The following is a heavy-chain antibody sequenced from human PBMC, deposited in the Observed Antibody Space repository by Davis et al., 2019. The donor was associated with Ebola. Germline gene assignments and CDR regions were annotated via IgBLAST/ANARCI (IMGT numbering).Heavy chain of an antibody. J-gene: IGHJ3*02. D-gene: IGHD5-12*01. Sequence: ASVNVSCQASGYTFTNYYMHWVRQAPGQGLEWMGMINPNDGWTIYAQKFQGRVTVTRDPSTTTVYMDLNSLRSEDTALYYCTTPWGKDSGYDVFDIWGQGTMVTVSS. CDR2: INPNDGWT. V-gene: IGHV1-46*03. CDR3: TTPWGKDSGYDVFDI. CDR1: GYTFTNYY.